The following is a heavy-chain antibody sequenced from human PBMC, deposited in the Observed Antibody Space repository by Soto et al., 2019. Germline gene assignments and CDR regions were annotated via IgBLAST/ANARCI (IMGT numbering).Heavy chain of an antibody. CDR1: GYSFTSYC. Sequence: PGESLKISCKCSGYSFTSYCIFFVRQMPGKGLEWMGIIYPGDSDTRYSPSFQGQVTISADKSISTAYLQWSSLKASDTAMYYCARRDIAEDDNEYFQHWGKATLVTVSS. J-gene: IGHJ1*01. V-gene: IGHV5-51*01. CDR2: IYPGDSDT. D-gene: IGHD6-13*01. CDR3: ARRDIAEDDNEYFQH.